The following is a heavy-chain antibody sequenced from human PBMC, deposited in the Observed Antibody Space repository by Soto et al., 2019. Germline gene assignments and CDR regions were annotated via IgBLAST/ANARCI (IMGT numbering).Heavy chain of an antibody. Sequence: PGGSLRLSCAASGLSFSTYAMSWVRQAPGKGLEWVSGISGSGGITNYADSVKGRFTISRDNSKNTLYLQMNSLRAEDTAVYYCAKANHYYCFDYWGQGTLVTVSS. J-gene: IGHJ4*02. D-gene: IGHD1-26*01. CDR2: ISGSGGIT. CDR1: GLSFSTYA. V-gene: IGHV3-23*01. CDR3: AKANHYYCFDY.